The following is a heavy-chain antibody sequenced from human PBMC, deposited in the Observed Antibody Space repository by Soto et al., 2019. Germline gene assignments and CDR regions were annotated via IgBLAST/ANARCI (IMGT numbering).Heavy chain of an antibody. CDR2: ISGSGGRS. V-gene: IGHV3-23*01. CDR3: AKAYFVWSSVQPYYFDY. D-gene: IGHD3-16*01. J-gene: IGHJ4*02. Sequence: EVQLLDSGGGLVQPGGSLRLSCAASGFTFSNYAMTWVRQGPGKGLEWVSGISGSGGRSYYEDSVKGRFTISRDNSKSTLYLQMNSLRAEDTDVYYCAKAYFVWSSVQPYYFDYWGQGTLVTVSS. CDR1: GFTFSNYA.